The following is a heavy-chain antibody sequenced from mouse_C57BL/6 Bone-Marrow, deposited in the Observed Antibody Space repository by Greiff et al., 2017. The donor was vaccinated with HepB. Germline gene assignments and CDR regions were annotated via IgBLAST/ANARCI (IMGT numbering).Heavy chain of an antibody. CDR1: GFNIKDDY. V-gene: IGHV14-4*01. CDR2: IDPENGDT. D-gene: IGHD2-3*01. CDR3: TNDVGSFAY. Sequence: VQLKQSGAELVRPGASVKLSCTASGFNIKDDYMHWVKQRPEQGLEWIGWIDPENGDTEYASKFQGKATITADTSSNTAYLQLSSLTSEDTAVYYCTNDVGSFAYWGQGTLVTVSA. J-gene: IGHJ3*01.